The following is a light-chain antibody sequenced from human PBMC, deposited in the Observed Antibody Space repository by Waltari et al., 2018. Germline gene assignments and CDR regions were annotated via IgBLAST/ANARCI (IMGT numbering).Light chain of an antibody. CDR3: CPYTNRRTWV. J-gene: IGLJ3*02. CDR2: EDR. V-gene: IGLV2-23*01. Sequence: QSALTQPASVSGSPGQSITIPCTGTSSDVGRYDLVSWYQQHPDKAPKLMVFEDRKRPSEISNRFSGSQSGNTASLTISGLQAEDEADYYCCPYTNRRTWVVGRGTQLTVL. CDR1: SSDVGRYDL.